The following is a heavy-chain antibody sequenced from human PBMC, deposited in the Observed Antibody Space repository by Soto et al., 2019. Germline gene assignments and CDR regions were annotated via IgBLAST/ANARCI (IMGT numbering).Heavy chain of an antibody. CDR3: ARDQFSSSWYVGVYYGMDV. CDR2: IWYDGSNK. Sequence: SLRLSCAASGFTFSSYGMHWVRQAPGKGLEWVAVIWYDGSNKYYADSVKGRFTISRDNSKNTLYLQMNSLRAEDTAVYYCARDQFSSSWYVGVYYGMDVWGQGTTVTVSS. V-gene: IGHV3-33*01. D-gene: IGHD6-13*01. CDR1: GFTFSSYG. J-gene: IGHJ6*02.